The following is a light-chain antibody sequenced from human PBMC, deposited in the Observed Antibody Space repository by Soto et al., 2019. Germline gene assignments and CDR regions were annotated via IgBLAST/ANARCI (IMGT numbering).Light chain of an antibody. CDR1: SSSIGSNY. CDR3: AAWDDSPRGWV. V-gene: IGLV1-47*01. J-gene: IGLJ3*02. CDR2: RDS. Sequence: QSVLTQPPSASGTPGQRVTISCSESSSSIGSNYIYWYQQLPGTAPKLLIYRDSQRPSGVPDRFSGSKSGTSASLAISGLRSEDEADYYCAAWDDSPRGWVFGGGTQLTVL.